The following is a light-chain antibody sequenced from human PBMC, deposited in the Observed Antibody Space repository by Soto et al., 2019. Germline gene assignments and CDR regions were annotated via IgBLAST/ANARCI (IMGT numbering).Light chain of an antibody. CDR2: EVS. V-gene: IGLV2-14*01. J-gene: IGLJ1*01. CDR1: SSDVGGYNS. CDR3: NSYRHSTTLV. Sequence: QSALTQPASVSGSPGQSITISCTGTSSDVGGYNSVSWFQQHPSKAPKLIIYEVSHRPSGVSIRFSGSKSGNTPSLTISGLQAEDEADYYCNSYRHSTTLVFGTGTKLTVL.